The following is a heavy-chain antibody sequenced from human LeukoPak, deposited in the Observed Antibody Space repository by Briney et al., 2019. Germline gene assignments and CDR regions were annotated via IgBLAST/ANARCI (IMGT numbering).Heavy chain of an antibody. Sequence: SETLSLTCAVYGGSFSGYYWSWIRQPPGKGLEWIGEINHSGSTNYNPSLKSRVTISVDTSKNQFPLKLSSVTAADTAVYYCARGRGSSWYQYYFDYWGQGTLVTVSS. CDR1: GGSFSGYY. CDR3: ARGRGSSWYQYYFDY. CDR2: INHSGST. D-gene: IGHD6-13*01. V-gene: IGHV4-34*01. J-gene: IGHJ4*02.